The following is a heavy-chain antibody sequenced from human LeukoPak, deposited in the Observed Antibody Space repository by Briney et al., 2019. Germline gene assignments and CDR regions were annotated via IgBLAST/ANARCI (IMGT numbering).Heavy chain of an antibody. CDR1: GLILSNYG. CDR3: ARDHRPEIQYYYMDV. Sequence: GGSLRLSCAVSGLILSNYGMQWVRQAPGKGREWVAALLYDGNTKHHAASVQGLFTISRAISNNTFYLQMNSLTAEDTAVYYCARDHRPEIQYYYMDVWGKGTTVAVSS. D-gene: IGHD1-14*01. CDR2: LLYDGNTK. V-gene: IGHV3-33*01. J-gene: IGHJ6*03.